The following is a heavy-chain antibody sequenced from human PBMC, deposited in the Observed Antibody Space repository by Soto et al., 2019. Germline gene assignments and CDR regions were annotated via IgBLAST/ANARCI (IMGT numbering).Heavy chain of an antibody. CDR3: ARDLVVRGYYYYGMDV. Sequence: QVQLVESGGGVVQPGRSLRLSCAASGFTFSSYAMHWVRQAPGKGLEWVAVISYVGSNKYYADSVKGRFTISRDNSKNTLYLQMNSLRAEDTAVYYCARDLVVRGYYYYGMDVWGQGTTVTVSS. D-gene: IGHD3-10*01. V-gene: IGHV3-30-3*01. CDR1: GFTFSSYA. J-gene: IGHJ6*02. CDR2: ISYVGSNK.